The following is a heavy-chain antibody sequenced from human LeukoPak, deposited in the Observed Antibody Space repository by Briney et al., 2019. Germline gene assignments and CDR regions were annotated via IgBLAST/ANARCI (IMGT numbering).Heavy chain of an antibody. V-gene: IGHV4-38-2*02. CDR1: GYSISSGYY. J-gene: IGHJ4*02. D-gene: IGHD1-26*01. CDR3: ARDGGATPVDY. Sequence: SETLSLTCTVSGYSISSGYYWGWIRQPPGKGLEWIGSIYHSGSTYYNPSLKSRVTISVDTSKNQFSLKLSSVTAADTAVYYCARDGGATPVDYWGQGTLVTVSS. CDR2: IYHSGST.